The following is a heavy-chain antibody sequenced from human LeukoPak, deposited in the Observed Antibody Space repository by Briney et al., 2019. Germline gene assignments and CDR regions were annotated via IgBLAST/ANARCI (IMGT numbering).Heavy chain of an antibody. J-gene: IGHJ4*02. V-gene: IGHV4-4*07. CDR2: IYSSGST. CDR3: ARMYSGTYGGIDY. Sequence: PSETLSLTCTVSGGSISSYYWSWIRQPAGKGLEWIGRIYSSGSTNYNPSLKSRVSLSVDTSGNQFSLKVNSVTAADTAVYYCARMYSGTYGGIDYWGQGALVTVSS. CDR1: GGSISSYY. D-gene: IGHD1-26*01.